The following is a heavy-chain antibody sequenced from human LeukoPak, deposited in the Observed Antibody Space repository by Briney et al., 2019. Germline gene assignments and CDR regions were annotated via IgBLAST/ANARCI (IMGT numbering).Heavy chain of an antibody. CDR1: GGSISSGGYC. CDR2: IYYSGST. CDR3: ARNLFDYYDSSGYPRIV. J-gene: IGHJ6*02. Sequence: PSETLSLTCTVSGGSISSGGYCWSWIRQHPGKGLEWIGYIYYSGSTYYNPSLKSRVTISVDTSKNQFSLKLSSVTAADTAVYYCARNLFDYYDSSGYPRIVWGQGTTVTVSS. V-gene: IGHV4-31*03. D-gene: IGHD3-22*01.